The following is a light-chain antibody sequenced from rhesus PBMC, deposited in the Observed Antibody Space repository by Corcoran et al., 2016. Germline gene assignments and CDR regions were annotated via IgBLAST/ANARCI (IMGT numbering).Light chain of an antibody. CDR1: QTINSF. CDR2: DAS. V-gene: IGKV1-44*03. CDR3: PQHNSPPPT. Sequence: DIQMTQSPSSLSASVGDRVTITCRTSQTINSFLAWYQQKPGNVPKLLIYDASPLESGVPSRFSGSGSGTVFTHTNSGLQHGDFATYYCPQHNSPPPTFGQGTKVEIK. J-gene: IGKJ1*01.